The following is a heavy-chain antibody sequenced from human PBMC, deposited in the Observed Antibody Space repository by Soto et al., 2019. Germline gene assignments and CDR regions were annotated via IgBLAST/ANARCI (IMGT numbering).Heavy chain of an antibody. CDR3: ARDVVGSDYFDS. CDR1: GYTFTDYY. CDR2: INPKTGGT. Sequence: QVQLVQSGAEVRKPGASVKVSCKASGYTFTDYYMHWVRQAPGQGLEWMGWINPKTGGTNYVQKLQGRVTMTRDTSITTSCMELSRLRSDDTAVYYCARDVVGSDYFDSWGQGTLVTVSS. V-gene: IGHV1-2*02. J-gene: IGHJ4*02. D-gene: IGHD1-26*01.